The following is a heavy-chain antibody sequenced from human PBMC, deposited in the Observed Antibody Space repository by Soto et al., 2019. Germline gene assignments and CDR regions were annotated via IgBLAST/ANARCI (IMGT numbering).Heavy chain of an antibody. CDR2: INPNSGGT. CDR1: GYTFTGYY. V-gene: IGHV1-2*04. J-gene: IGHJ3*02. CDR3: ARARSPIVVVELDAFDI. Sequence: ASVKVSCKASGYTFTGYYMHWVRQAPGQGLEWMGWINPNSGGTNYAQKFQGWVTMTRDTSISTAYMELSRLRPDDTAVYYCARARSPIVVVELDAFDIWGQGTMVTVSS. D-gene: IGHD2-15*01.